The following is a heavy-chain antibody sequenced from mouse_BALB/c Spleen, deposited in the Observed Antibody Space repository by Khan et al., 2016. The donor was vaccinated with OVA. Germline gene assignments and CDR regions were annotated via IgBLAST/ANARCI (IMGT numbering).Heavy chain of an antibody. Sequence: VRLQQSGPELVEPGASVKMSCKASGYTFTNYVIHWVKQKPGQGLEWIGYINPDNAGTRYNEKFKGKATLTSDISSTSACMELLSLTSEDSAVYYCAREASSWDFSFPYWGQGTLVTVSA. J-gene: IGHJ3*01. D-gene: IGHD4-1*01. CDR2: INPDNAGT. V-gene: IGHV1S136*01. CDR3: AREASSWDFSFPY. CDR1: GYTFTNYV.